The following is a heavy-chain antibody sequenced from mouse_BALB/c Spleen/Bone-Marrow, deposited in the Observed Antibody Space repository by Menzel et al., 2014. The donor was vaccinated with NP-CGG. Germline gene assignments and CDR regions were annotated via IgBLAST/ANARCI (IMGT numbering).Heavy chain of an antibody. CDR2: ISTGSSTI. J-gene: IGHJ4*01. CDR1: GFTLSSFG. CDR3: ARSDGAMDY. V-gene: IGHV5-17*02. Sequence: EVQGVESGGGLVQPGGSRKLSCAASGFTLSSFGMHWVRQAPEKGLEWVAYISTGSSTIYYADTVKGRFTISRDNPKNTLFLQMTSLRSEDTAMYYCARSDGAMDYWGQGTSVTVSS. D-gene: IGHD2-3*01.